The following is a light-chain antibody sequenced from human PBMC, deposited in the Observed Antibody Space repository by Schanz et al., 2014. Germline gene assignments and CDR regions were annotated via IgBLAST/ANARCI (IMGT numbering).Light chain of an antibody. CDR1: SSDVGGYDF. CDR2: DVS. CDR3: SSYTSSSTLGV. J-gene: IGLJ3*02. V-gene: IGLV2-14*01. Sequence: QSALTQPASVSGSPGQSITISCTGTSSDVGGYDFVSWYQQHPGKAPKLMIYDVSARPSGVSNRFSGSKSGNTASLTISGLPSPDEADYYCSSYTSSSTLGVFGGGTKLTVL.